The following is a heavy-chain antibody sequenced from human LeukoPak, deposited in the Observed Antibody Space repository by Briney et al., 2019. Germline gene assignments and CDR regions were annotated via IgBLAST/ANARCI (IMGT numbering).Heavy chain of an antibody. CDR1: GFTFSSNA. CDR3: ATTKQARRYFDY. V-gene: IGHV3-23*01. J-gene: IGHJ4*02. CDR2: ISTSGGNT. D-gene: IGHD1-1*01. Sequence: GGSLRLSCADSGFTFSSNALSWVRQAPGKGLEWVSAISTSGGNTYYADSVRGRFTISRDNSKNTLYLQMNTLRAEDTAVYYCATTKQARRYFDYWGQGTLVTVSS.